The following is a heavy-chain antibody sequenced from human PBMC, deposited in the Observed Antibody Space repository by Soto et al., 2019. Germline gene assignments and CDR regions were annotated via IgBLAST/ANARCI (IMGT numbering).Heavy chain of an antibody. CDR3: ARDRGVARGRRYYFYGMDV. CDR2: MAHDGSDR. CDR1: GFSFSNYG. V-gene: IGHV3-30*09. D-gene: IGHD3-3*01. J-gene: IGHJ6*02. Sequence: GGSLRLSCAASGFSFSNYGFHWVRQAPGKGLEWVAVMAHDGSDRYYPDSVKGRFAISRDNSKSTVYLQMNNLRLDDTAVYYCARDRGVARGRRYYFYGMDVWGQGTTVTVSS.